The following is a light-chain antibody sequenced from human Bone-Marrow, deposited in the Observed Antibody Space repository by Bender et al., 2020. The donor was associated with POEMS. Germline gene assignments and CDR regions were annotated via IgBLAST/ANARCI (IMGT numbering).Light chain of an antibody. CDR3: QVWDSSTDPV. J-gene: IGLJ3*02. Sequence: SYVLTQPPSVSVAPGQTATITCGGNNIGSDSVHWYQQKPGQAPVLVVYDDSDRPSGISERLSGSISGNTATLIISRVEAGDEADFYCQVWDSSTDPVFGGGTKLTVL. V-gene: IGLV3-21*02. CDR1: NIGSDS. CDR2: DDS.